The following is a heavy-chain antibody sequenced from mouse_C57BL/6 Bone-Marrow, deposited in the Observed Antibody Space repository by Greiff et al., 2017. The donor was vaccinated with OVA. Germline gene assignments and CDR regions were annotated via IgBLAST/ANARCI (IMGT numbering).Heavy chain of an antibody. J-gene: IGHJ2*01. D-gene: IGHD1-1*01. V-gene: IGHV1-81*01. CDR1: GYTFTSYG. CDR2: IYPRSGNT. Sequence: VQLQQSGAELARPGASVKLSCKASGYTFTSYGISWVKQRTGQGLEWIGEIYPRSGNTYYNEKFKGKATLTADKSSSTAYMELRSLTSEDSAVYFCAREGDYYGSNYYFDYWGHGTTLTVSS. CDR3: AREGDYYGSNYYFDY.